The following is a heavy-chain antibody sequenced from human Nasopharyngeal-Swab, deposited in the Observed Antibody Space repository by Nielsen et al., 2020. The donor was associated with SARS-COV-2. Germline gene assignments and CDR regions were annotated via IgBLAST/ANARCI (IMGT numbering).Heavy chain of an antibody. CDR2: ISAYNGNT. Sequence: ASVKVSCKASGYTFTSYGISWVRQAPGQGLEWMGWISAYNGNTNYAQKLQGRVTMTTDTSTSTGYMELRSLRSDDTAVYYCARDGYTYYDILTGYKHFDYWGQGTLVTVSS. V-gene: IGHV1-18*01. J-gene: IGHJ4*02. D-gene: IGHD3-9*01. CDR3: ARDGYTYYDILTGYKHFDY. CDR1: GYTFTSYG.